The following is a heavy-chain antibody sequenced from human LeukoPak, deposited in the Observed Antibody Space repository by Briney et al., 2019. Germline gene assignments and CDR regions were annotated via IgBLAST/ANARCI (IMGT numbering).Heavy chain of an antibody. Sequence: MASETLSLTCTVACGSMSSYYWTWILQPPGKGLECIVYISYSGSTNYNPSLKSRITISLDTSKNQFSLMLSSVTAAVPAMYYCARDLEDGYNYFNPTPRSYYMDVCRKGTTVTVSS. CDR1: CGSMSSYY. CDR2: ISYSGST. D-gene: IGHD5-24*01. V-gene: IGHV4-59*01. J-gene: IGHJ6*03. CDR3: ARDLEDGYNYFNPTPRSYYMDV.